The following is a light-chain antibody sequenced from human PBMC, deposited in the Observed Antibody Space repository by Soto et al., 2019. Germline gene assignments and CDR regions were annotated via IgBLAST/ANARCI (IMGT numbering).Light chain of an antibody. Sequence: QSLLTQPASVSGSPGQSITISCTGTSGDIVSYNRVSWYQQHPGKAPKLIIYEVTDRPSGVSNRFSGSKSGNTASLTISGLQAEEEAEYYCSSYTNINTRACVFGTGTKVTVL. CDR2: EVT. V-gene: IGLV2-14*01. J-gene: IGLJ1*01. CDR3: SSYTNINTRACV. CDR1: SGDIVSYNR.